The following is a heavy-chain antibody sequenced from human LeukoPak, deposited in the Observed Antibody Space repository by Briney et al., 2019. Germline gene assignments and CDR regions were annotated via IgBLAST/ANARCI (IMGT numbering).Heavy chain of an antibody. CDR2: IYNSVRT. D-gene: IGHD5-12*01. J-gene: IGHJ6*02. CDR3: MRDLVATIDHYYYGMDV. V-gene: IGHV4-59*01. CDR1: GDSFRSYY. Sequence: SETLSLTCTVSGDSFRSYYWSWIRQPPGKGLEWIGYIYNSVRTNYNPSLKSRVTISVDTSKNQSSLKLSSVTAADTAVYFCMRDLVATIDHYYYGMDVWGQGTTVTVSS.